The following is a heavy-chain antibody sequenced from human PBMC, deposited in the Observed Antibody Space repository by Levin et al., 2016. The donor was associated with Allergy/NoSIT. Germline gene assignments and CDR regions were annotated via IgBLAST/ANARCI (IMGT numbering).Heavy chain of an antibody. CDR3: AREGRGSSWPDLSLPRPRQPINNNWFDP. V-gene: IGHV1-69*01. J-gene: IGHJ5*02. CDR2: IIPIFGTA. D-gene: IGHD6-13*01. Sequence: WVRQAPGQGLEWMGGIIPIFGTANYAQKFQGRVTITADESTSTAYMELSSLRSEDTAVYYCAREGRGSSWPDLSLPRPRQPINNNWFDPWGQGTLVTVSS.